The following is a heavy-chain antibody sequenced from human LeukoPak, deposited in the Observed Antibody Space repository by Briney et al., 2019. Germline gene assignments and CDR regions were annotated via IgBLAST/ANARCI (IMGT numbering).Heavy chain of an antibody. CDR3: AKDRRYSSSYYFDY. CDR2: ISWNSGSI. D-gene: IGHD6-6*01. V-gene: IGHV3-9*01. CDR1: GFTFGDYA. J-gene: IGHJ4*02. Sequence: GRSLRLSCAASGFTFGDYAMHWVRQAPGKGLEWVSGISWNSGSIGYADSVKGRFTISRDNAKNSLYLQMNSLRAEDTALYYCAKDRRYSSSYYFDYWGQGTLVTVSS.